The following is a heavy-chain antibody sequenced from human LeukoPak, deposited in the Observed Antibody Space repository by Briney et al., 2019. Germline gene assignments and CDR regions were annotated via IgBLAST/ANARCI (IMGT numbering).Heavy chain of an antibody. D-gene: IGHD3-3*01. CDR1: GGTFSSYT. J-gene: IGHJ6*03. CDR3: ARGNTIFGVVSRLNYMDV. CDR2: IIPILGIA. V-gene: IGHV1-69*02. Sequence: SVKVSCKASGGTFSSYTISWVRQAPGQGLEWMGRIIPILGIANYAQKFQGRVTITADRSTSTAYMELSSLRSEDTAVYYCARGNTIFGVVSRLNYMDVWGKGTTVTVSS.